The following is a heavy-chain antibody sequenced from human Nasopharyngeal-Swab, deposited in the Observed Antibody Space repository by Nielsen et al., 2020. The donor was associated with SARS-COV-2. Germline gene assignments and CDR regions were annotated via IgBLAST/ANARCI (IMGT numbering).Heavy chain of an antibody. V-gene: IGHV1-69*02. D-gene: IGHD4-17*01. CDR3: AATVTTGSYDFDY. Sequence: WVRQPPGQGLEWMGRIIPILGIANYAQKFQGRVTITADKSTSTAYMELSSLRSEDTAVYYCAATVTTGSYDFDYWGQGTLVTVSS. CDR2: IIPILGIA. J-gene: IGHJ4*02.